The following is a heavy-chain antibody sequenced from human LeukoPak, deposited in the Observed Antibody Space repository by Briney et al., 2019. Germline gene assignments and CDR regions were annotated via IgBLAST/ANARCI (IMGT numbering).Heavy chain of an antibody. CDR2: IDWDDDK. CDR3: ARTVEVRGVFGASYYFDY. D-gene: IGHD3-10*01. J-gene: IGHJ4*02. V-gene: IGHV2-70*04. Sequence: SGPALVKPTQTLTLTCTFSGFSLSTSGMRESWIRQPPGKALEWLARIDWDDDKFYSTSLKTRLTISKDTSKNQVVLTMTNMDPVDTATYYCARTVEVRGVFGASYYFDYWGQGTLVTVSS. CDR1: GFSLSTSGMR.